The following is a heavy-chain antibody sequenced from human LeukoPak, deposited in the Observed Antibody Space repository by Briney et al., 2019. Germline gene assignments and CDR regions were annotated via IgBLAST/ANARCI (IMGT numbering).Heavy chain of an antibody. CDR1: GGSISSYY. J-gene: IGHJ4*02. Sequence: KPSETLSLTCTVSGGSISSYYWSWIRQPPGKGLEWIGYIYYSGSTNYNPSLKSRGTISVATSKHQCCLKLSCVPAADTAVYYCASTVEPLYFDYWGQGTLVTVSS. V-gene: IGHV4-59*01. CDR3: ASTVEPLYFDY. CDR2: IYYSGST. D-gene: IGHD4-23*01.